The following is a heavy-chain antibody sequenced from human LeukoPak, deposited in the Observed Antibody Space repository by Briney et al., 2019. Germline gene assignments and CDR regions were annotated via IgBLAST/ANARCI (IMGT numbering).Heavy chain of an antibody. Sequence: GGSLRLSCAASGFTFSHYSMSWVRQAPGKGLEWVSYISSSSSTIYYADSVKGRFTISRDNSKNTLYLQMNSLRAEDTAVYYCARGQDSSGYYYVPYYYYYMDVWGKGTTVTVSS. CDR1: GFTFSHYS. V-gene: IGHV3-48*01. CDR3: ARGQDSSGYYYVPYYYYYMDV. CDR2: ISSSSSTI. D-gene: IGHD3-22*01. J-gene: IGHJ6*03.